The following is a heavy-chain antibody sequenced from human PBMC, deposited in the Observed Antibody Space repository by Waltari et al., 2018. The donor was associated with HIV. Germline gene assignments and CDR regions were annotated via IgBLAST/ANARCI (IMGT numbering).Heavy chain of an antibody. D-gene: IGHD4-17*01. CDR2: INTNTGDT. CDR1: GYTFGNHY. V-gene: IGHV1-8*01. J-gene: IGHJ6*02. Sequence: EARRAGAPAGVSGSIFGYTFGNHYITWVRQAAREGLEWMGCINTNTGDTHSWEKYWGRLTLTRNISTATAYLDLTNLTRDDMATYCCSRSLALRIAAPGADVWGQGTTVIV. CDR3: SRSLALRIAAPGADV.